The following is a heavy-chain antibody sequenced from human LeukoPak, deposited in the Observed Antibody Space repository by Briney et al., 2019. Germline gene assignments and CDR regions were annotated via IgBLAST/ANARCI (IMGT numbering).Heavy chain of an antibody. Sequence: GSLRLSCAASGFTFSSYAMSWIRQAPGKGLEWVSYIDSVKGRFTISRDNAKNSLFLQMNSLRAEDTAVYYCARRSTVVRGVIIGRDAFDIWGQGTMVTVSS. CDR3: ARRSTVVRGVIIGRDAFDI. D-gene: IGHD3-10*01. CDR1: GFTFSSYA. V-gene: IGHV3-48*04. CDR2: I. J-gene: IGHJ3*02.